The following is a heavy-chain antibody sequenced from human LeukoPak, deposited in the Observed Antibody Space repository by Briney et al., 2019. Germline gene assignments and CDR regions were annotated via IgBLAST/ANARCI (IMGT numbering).Heavy chain of an antibody. V-gene: IGHV4-59*01. Sequence: SETLSLTCTVSGGSISSYYWSWIRQPPGKGLEWIWYIYYGGRTNYNPSLKSRVTISVDTSKNQFSLKLSSVTAADPAVYYCARDRGYYYGSGSRLPYNWFDPWGQGTLVTVSS. CDR1: GGSISSYY. D-gene: IGHD3-10*01. J-gene: IGHJ5*02. CDR3: ARDRGYYYGSGSRLPYNWFDP. CDR2: IYYGGRT.